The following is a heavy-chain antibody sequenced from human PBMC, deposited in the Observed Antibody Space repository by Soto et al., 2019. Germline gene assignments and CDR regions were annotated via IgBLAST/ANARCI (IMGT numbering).Heavy chain of an antibody. CDR2: IIPIFGTA. V-gene: IGHV1-69*13. CDR3: ARKSDFWSGYYPRHHYYYGMDV. CDR1: GGTFSSYA. J-gene: IGHJ6*02. Sequence: SVKVSCKASGGTFSSYAISWVRQAPGQGLEWMGGIIPIFGTANYAQKFQGRVTITADESTSTAYMELSSLRSEDTAVYYCARKSDFWSGYYPRHHYYYGMDVWGQGTTVTVSS. D-gene: IGHD3-3*01.